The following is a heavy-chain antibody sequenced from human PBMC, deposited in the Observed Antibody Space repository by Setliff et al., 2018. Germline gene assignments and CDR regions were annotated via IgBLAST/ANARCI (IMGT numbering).Heavy chain of an antibody. CDR1: GYTFIRYH. CDR2: INPGGGST. Sequence: ASVKVSCKASGYTFIRYHMYWVRQAPGQGPAWMGTINPGGGSTSYAERFQDRITLTRNTSTSTIYMEMSSLTSEDTAMYYCARAGDAAAGRKGVFEYWGQGSLVTVSS. V-gene: IGHV1-46*01. D-gene: IGHD6-13*01. J-gene: IGHJ4*02. CDR3: ARAGDAAAGRKGVFEY.